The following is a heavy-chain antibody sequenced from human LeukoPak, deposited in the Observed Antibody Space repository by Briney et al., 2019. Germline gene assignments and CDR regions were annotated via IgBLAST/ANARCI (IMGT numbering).Heavy chain of an antibody. CDR1: GFTFSSYW. Sequence: GGSLRLSCAASGFTFSSYWMSWVRQAPGKGLEWVANIKQDGSEKYYVDSVKGRFTISRDNSKNTLYLQMNSLRAEDTAVYYCAKMGWSGRSDFDYWGQGTLVTVSS. J-gene: IGHJ4*02. V-gene: IGHV3-7*03. CDR2: IKQDGSEK. D-gene: IGHD3-3*01. CDR3: AKMGWSGRSDFDY.